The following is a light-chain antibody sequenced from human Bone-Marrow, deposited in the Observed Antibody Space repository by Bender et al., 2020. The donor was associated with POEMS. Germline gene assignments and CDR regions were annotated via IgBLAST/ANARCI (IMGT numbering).Light chain of an antibody. CDR3: SSYTTTRGVV. Sequence: QSALTQPASVSGSPGQSITVSCTGTSGDIGAYNHVSWYLQYPGQAPKCVIYDVNNRPSGVSDRFSGSKSVNTASLTISGLQAEDEADYYCSSYTTTRGVVFGGGTKVTVL. CDR2: DVN. CDR1: SGDIGAYNH. J-gene: IGLJ2*01. V-gene: IGLV2-14*03.